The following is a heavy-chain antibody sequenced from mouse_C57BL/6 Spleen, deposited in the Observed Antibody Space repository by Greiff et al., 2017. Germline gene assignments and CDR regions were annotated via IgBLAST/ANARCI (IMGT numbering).Heavy chain of an antibody. CDR3: AVLGGYFDV. J-gene: IGHJ1*03. CDR2: IYPGDGDT. CDR1: GYAFSSSW. Sequence: VQLQQSGPELVKPGASVKISCKASGYAFSSSWMNWVKQRPGKGLEWIGRIYPGDGDTNYNGKFKGKATLTADKSSSTAYMQLSSLTSEDSAVYFCAVLGGYFDVWGTGTTVTVSS. V-gene: IGHV1-82*01.